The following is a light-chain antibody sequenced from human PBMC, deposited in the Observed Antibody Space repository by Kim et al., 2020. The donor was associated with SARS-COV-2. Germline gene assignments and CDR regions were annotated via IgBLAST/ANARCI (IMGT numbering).Light chain of an antibody. CDR2: GDS. CDR3: KKNKNCLQT. Sequence: ESPALAGRVSHSVGTTLPGYQQKPARAPRLLIYGDSTGPTGIPAGFRGSGSETEFPLTIKDLRSEDFAFYYVKKNKNCLQTFGQGTKVDIK. CDR1: HSVGTT. J-gene: IGKJ1*01. V-gene: IGKV3-15*01.